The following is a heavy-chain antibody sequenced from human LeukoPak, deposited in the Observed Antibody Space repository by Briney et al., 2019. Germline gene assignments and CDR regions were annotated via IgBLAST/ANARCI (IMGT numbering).Heavy chain of an antibody. V-gene: IGHV1-46*01. Sequence: ASVKVSCKASGYTFTSYYVHWVRQAPGQGLEWMGIINPSGGSTSYAQKFQGRVTMTRDTSTSTVYMELSSLRSEDTAVYYCAREGLTTVKTEGFDYWGQGTLVTVSS. CDR2: INPSGGST. CDR3: AREGLTTVKTEGFDY. J-gene: IGHJ4*02. D-gene: IGHD4-17*01. CDR1: GYTFTSYY.